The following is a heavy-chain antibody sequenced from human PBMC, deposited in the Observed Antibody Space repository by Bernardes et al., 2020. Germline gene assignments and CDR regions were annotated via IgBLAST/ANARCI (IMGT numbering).Heavy chain of an antibody. Sequence: GSSLRFSCAATGFTFSRYSMNWVRQAPGTGLEWVSYISSGSSTIYYADSVKGRFTISRDNAKNSLYLQMSSLRAEDTAVYYCARDSYGDYYFDYWGQGTLVTVSS. CDR1: GFTFSRYS. J-gene: IGHJ4*02. CDR3: ARDSYGDYYFDY. CDR2: ISSGSSTI. V-gene: IGHV3-48*01. D-gene: IGHD4-17*01.